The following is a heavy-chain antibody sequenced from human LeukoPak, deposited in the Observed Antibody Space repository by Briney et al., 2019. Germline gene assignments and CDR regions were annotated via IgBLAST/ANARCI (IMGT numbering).Heavy chain of an antibody. CDR2: ISYNGGST. CDR1: GYTFSSYY. J-gene: IGHJ6*03. Sequence: ASLTLSCTASGYTFSSYYMHWVRQAPGQGLEWMGRISYNGGSTNYAHTVKGRVTMTRDTSINTPYLELRRLRSEDTAVYYCARDSIDESSAFRRDKYIDVYGKGKTATVS. CDR3: ARDSIDESSAFRRDKYIDV. D-gene: IGHD3-22*01. V-gene: IGHV1-2*06.